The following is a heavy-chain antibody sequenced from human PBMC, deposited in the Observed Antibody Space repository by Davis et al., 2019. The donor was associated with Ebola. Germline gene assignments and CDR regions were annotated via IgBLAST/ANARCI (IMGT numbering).Heavy chain of an antibody. J-gene: IGHJ6*02. D-gene: IGHD5-18*01. V-gene: IGHV4-4*02. CDR1: GGSISTTNW. CDR2: IYHIGNT. CDR3: ARIQLWSKTYYYYGMDV. Sequence: PSETLSLTCAVSGGSISTTNWWSWVRQPPGKGLEWIGEIYHIGNTNYNPSLKSRVTISVDTSKNQFSLKLSSVTAADTAVYYCARIQLWSKTYYYYGMDVWGQGTTVTVSS.